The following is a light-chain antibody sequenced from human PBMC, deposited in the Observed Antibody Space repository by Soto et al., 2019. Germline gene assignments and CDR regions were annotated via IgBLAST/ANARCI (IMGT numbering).Light chain of an antibody. CDR2: END. V-gene: IGLV2-23*01. Sequence: QSVLPQPASVSASPGPSITISCTGTNSNVGHFNLVSCYQQHPGKAPQLIIYENDKRPSGVSDRFSGSKSGSTASLTISGLHAEDESDYYCASYAALFGAGTKLTVL. CDR1: NSNVGHFNL. J-gene: IGLJ2*01. CDR3: ASYAAL.